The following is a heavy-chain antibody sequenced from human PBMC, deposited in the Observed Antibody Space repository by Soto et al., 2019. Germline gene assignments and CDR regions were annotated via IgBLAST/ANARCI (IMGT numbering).Heavy chain of an antibody. CDR3: AIGPHYYDTNGPFDY. J-gene: IGHJ4*02. Sequence: ASVKVSCKASGYTFTGYYMHWVRQAPGQGLEWMGWINPNSGGTNFAQKFEGRVTMTRDKSINTAYMELSRLRSDDTAVYYCAIGPHYYDTNGPFDYWGQGTLVSVSS. D-gene: IGHD3-22*01. CDR2: INPNSGGT. V-gene: IGHV1-2*02. CDR1: GYTFTGYY.